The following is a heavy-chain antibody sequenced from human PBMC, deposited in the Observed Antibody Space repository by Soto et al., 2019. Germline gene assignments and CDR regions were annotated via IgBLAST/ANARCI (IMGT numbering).Heavy chain of an antibody. CDR2: IYYSGST. Sequence: SETLSLTCTVSGGSISSGGYYWSWIRQHPGKGLEWIGYIYYSGSTYYNPSLKSRVTISADTSKNQFSLKLSSVTAADTAVYYCARGGYCGGDCQGGNWFDPWGQGTLVTVSS. CDR3: ARGGYCGGDCQGGNWFDP. V-gene: IGHV4-31*03. CDR1: GGSISSGGYY. J-gene: IGHJ5*02. D-gene: IGHD2-21*02.